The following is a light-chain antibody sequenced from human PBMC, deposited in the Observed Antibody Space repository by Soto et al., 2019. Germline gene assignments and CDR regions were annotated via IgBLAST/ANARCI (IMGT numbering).Light chain of an antibody. CDR1: ESVGMW. Sequence: DIHMTQSPSTLSTSVGDRFTITCRASESVGMWLAWYQQKPGKAPKLLMYHATTLESGVPSRFRGRSSDTEFTLTISGLQPDDLATYYCQEYDSYSYAFGQGTKLDI. V-gene: IGKV1-5*01. J-gene: IGKJ2*01. CDR3: QEYDSYSYA. CDR2: HAT.